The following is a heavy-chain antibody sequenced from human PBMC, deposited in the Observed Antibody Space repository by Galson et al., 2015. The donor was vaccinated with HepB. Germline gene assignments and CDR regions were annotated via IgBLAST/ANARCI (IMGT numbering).Heavy chain of an antibody. Sequence: SLRLSCATSGLAFSDYGIHWVRQAPGKGLEWVAFIRHDGSDKYCADSVKGRFTVSRDTSNNTLYEFLQMNNLRAEDTAVYYCAKGGQWLDFDYWGPGTLVTVSS. J-gene: IGHJ4*02. CDR2: IRHDGSDK. V-gene: IGHV3-30*02. CDR3: AKGGQWLDFDY. D-gene: IGHD6-19*01. CDR1: GLAFSDYG.